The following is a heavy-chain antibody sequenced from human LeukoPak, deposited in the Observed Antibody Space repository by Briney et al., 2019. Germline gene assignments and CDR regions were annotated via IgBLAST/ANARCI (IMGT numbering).Heavy chain of an antibody. CDR3: AKDSSKPTRRSTPVATGDY. J-gene: IGHJ4*02. CDR1: GFTFNNYG. V-gene: IGHV3-30*18. CDR2: ISYDGSNK. D-gene: IGHD5-12*01. Sequence: GGSPRLSCAASGFTFNNYGMHWVRQAPGKGLEWVAVISYDGSNKYYADSVKGRFTISRDNSKNTLYLQMNSLRAEDTAVYYCAKDSSKPTRRSTPVATGDYWGQGTLVTVSS.